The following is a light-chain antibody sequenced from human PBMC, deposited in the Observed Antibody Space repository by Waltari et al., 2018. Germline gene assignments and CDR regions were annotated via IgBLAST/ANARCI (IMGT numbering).Light chain of an antibody. V-gene: IGKV3-11*01. Sequence: EIVLTQSPATLSLSPGERATLSCRASQSVSSYLAWYQQKPGQAPRLLIYDASNRATGIPARFSGSGSGTDFTLTIASLEPEDLAVYYCQHRYNWPRTFGQGTKVEIK. CDR2: DAS. CDR1: QSVSSY. CDR3: QHRYNWPRT. J-gene: IGKJ1*01.